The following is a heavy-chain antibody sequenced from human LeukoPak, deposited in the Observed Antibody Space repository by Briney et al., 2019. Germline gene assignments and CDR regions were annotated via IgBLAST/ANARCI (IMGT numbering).Heavy chain of an antibody. J-gene: IGHJ6*02. Sequence: GGSLRLSCAVSGFRDFTFSSYEMNWVRQAPGKGLEWVSYISSSGSTICYADSVKGRFTISRDNAKNSLYVQMNSLRAEDTAVYYCARGASNWNFDYYGMDVWGQGTTVTVSS. D-gene: IGHD1-1*01. CDR2: ISSSGSTI. CDR3: ARGASNWNFDYYGMDV. CDR1: GFRDFTFSSYE. V-gene: IGHV3-48*03.